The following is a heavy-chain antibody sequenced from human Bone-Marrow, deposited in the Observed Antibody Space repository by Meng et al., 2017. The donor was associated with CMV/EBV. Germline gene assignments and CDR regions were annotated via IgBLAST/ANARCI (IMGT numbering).Heavy chain of an antibody. D-gene: IGHD2-2*01. J-gene: IGHJ4*02. CDR1: FTFSGSA. CDR2: IRNKAYSDAT. V-gene: IGHV3-73*01. Sequence: FTFSGSAMHWDRQASGRGLEWVGRIRNKAYSDATAYAASVKGRFTISRDDSKNTAYLQMNSLKTEDTAVYYCTRLEYCSSTSCYYDYWGQGTLVTVSS. CDR3: TRLEYCSSTSCYYDY.